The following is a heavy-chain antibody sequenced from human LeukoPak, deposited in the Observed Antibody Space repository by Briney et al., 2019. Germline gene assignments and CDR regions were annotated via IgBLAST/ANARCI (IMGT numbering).Heavy chain of an antibody. CDR2: INSDGSST. CDR3: ALGYSYGDFDY. D-gene: IGHD5-18*01. CDR1: GFTFSSYW. Sequence: GGSLRLSCAASGFTFSSYWMHWVRQAPGKGLVWVSRINSDGSSTSYADSVKGRFTISRDNAKNTLYLQMNSLRAEDTAVYYCALGYSYGDFDYWGQGTLVTVSS. J-gene: IGHJ4*02. V-gene: IGHV3-74*01.